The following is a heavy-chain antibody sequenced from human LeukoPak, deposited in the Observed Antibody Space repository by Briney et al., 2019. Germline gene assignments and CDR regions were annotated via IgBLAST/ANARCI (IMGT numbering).Heavy chain of an antibody. D-gene: IGHD3-22*01. CDR1: GYTFTDYG. CDR2: ISGYNGNT. V-gene: IGHV1-18*01. Sequence: DSVKVSCKASGYTFTDYGLHWVRQAPGQGLEWMGWISGYNGNTKYAQKFQDRVTLITDTSTSTASMELRSLGSDDTGVYYCAKESYDDSSGYDDWGQGTLVTVSS. CDR3: AKESYDDSSGYDD. J-gene: IGHJ4*02.